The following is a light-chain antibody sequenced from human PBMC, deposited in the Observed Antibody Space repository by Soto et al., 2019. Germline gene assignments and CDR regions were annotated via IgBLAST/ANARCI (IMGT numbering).Light chain of an antibody. CDR3: QRYDSLPPT. J-gene: IGKJ5*01. CDR2: DAS. CDR1: HDIKKY. V-gene: IGKV1-33*01. Sequence: DIQMTQPTSSLSASVGDRVTITCQASHDIKKYLNWYQEKPGKAPKLLIYDASNLQTGVPSRFSGSGSGTHFTFTISSLQPEDIATYYCQRYDSLPPTFGQGTRLDIK.